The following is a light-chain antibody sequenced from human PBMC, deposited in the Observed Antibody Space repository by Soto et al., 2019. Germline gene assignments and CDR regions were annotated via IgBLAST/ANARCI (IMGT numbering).Light chain of an antibody. CDR3: QQRHMWPIT. V-gene: IGKV3-11*01. CDR1: QSVNIN. J-gene: IGKJ5*01. Sequence: EIVLTQSPATLSVSPGERATLSCRASQSVNINLAWYQQKPGQAPRLLIYGTSTRATGVPARFSGSGSRTDFTLTISSLEPEDSAVYYCQQRHMWPITFGQGTRLEIK. CDR2: GTS.